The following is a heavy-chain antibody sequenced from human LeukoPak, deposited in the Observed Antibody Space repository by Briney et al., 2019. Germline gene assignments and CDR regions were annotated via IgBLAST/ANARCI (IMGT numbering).Heavy chain of an antibody. CDR3: ARNAPFDF. J-gene: IGHJ4*02. CDR1: GFTYSIYW. CDR2: INQDGSEK. V-gene: IGHV3-7*01. Sequence: VGPLRLPCAASGFTYSIYWMSWFRQAPGKGQEWVANINQDGSEKYYVDSVRGRFTISRDIAKNSLYLQMNSQRGEETAVYVCARNAPFDFWGQGTLVTVSS.